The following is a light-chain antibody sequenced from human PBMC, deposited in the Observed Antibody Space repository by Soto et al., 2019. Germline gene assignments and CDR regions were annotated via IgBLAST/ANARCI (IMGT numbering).Light chain of an antibody. J-gene: IGKJ1*01. CDR1: QNIDKY. V-gene: IGKV1-39*01. CDR2: SAS. CDR3: QQTYSNSVT. Sequence: DIRMTQSPASLSASVGDRVTVTRRASQNIDKYLHWYQQKPGKALNLLTFSASILQSGVPSRFIGSGSGTEFTLTISGLQPEDFATYYCQQTYSNSVTFGQGTKVDIK.